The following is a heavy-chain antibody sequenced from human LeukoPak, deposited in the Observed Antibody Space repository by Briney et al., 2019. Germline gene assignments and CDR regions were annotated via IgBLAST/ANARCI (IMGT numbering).Heavy chain of an antibody. D-gene: IGHD6-19*01. Sequence: GGSLRLSCATSGFTVSSNYMSWVRQAPGKGLEWVSVIYDSGTAYYADSVKGRFLIFRDTSKNTVDLQMNSLRVEDTAVYYCAGRRSSGWYAYWGQGTLVTVSS. CDR3: AGRRSSGWYAY. J-gene: IGHJ4*02. V-gene: IGHV3-53*01. CDR2: IYDSGTA. CDR1: GFTVSSNY.